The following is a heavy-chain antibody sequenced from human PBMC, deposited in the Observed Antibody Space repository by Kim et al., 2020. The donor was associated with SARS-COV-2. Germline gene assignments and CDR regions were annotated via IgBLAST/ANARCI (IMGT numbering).Heavy chain of an antibody. V-gene: IGHV3-15*01. J-gene: IGHJ4*02. CDR3: TTDHYYGSGSYRYYFDY. Sequence: GKGGFTISRDDSKNTLYLKMNSLKTEETAVYYCTTDHYYGSGSYRYYFDYWGQGTLVTVSS. D-gene: IGHD3-10*01.